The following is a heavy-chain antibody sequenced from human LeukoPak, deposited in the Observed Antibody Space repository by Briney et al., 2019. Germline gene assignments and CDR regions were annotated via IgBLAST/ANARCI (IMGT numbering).Heavy chain of an antibody. J-gene: IGHJ4*02. CDR2: IYPGDSDT. CDR3: ARVSQSYYYGSGSWYFDY. CDR1: GYSFTSYW. D-gene: IGHD3-10*01. Sequence: RGDSLKISCKGSGYSFTSYWIGWVRQMPGKGLEWMGIIYPGDSDTRYSPSFQGQVTISADKSISTAYLQWSSLKASDTAMYDCARVSQSYYYGSGSWYFDYWGQGTLVTVSS. V-gene: IGHV5-51*01.